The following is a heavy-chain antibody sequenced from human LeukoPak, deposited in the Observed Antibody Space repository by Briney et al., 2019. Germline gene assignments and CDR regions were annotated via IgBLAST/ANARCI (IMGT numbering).Heavy chain of an antibody. V-gene: IGHV4-34*01. D-gene: IGHD2-2*01. CDR3: ARDTVVPAAKGMDV. CDR2: INHSGST. J-gene: IGHJ6*03. Sequence: SETLTLTCAVYGGSFSGYYWSWIRQPPGKGLEWIGEINHSGSTNYNPSLKSRVTISVDTSKNQFSLKLSSVTAADTAVYYCARDTVVPAAKGMDVWGKGTTVTVSS. CDR1: GGSFSGYY.